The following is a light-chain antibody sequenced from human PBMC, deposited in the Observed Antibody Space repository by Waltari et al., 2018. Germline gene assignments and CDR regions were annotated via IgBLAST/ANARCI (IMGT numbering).Light chain of an antibody. V-gene: IGKV3-20*01. CDR3: QQYGTSPLT. Sequence: EIVLTQSPGTLSLSPGERATLSCRASQGFSTSDLGWYQQKPGQAPRLVIYGASRRATCIPDRFSGGGSGTDFTLTISRLEPEDFAVYYCQQYGTSPLTFGGGTKVEIK. CDR1: QGFSTSD. J-gene: IGKJ4*01. CDR2: GAS.